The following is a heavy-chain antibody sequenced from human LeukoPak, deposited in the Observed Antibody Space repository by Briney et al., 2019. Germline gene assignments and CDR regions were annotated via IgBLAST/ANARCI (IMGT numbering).Heavy chain of an antibody. CDR1: GFTFSSYS. Sequence: GGSLRLSCAASGFTFSSYSMNWVRQAPGKGLEWVSSISSSSSYIYYADSVKGRFTISRDNAKNSLYLQMNSLRAEDTAVYYCAGEGASRAVPYYYYYYMDVWGKGTTVTISS. CDR2: ISSSSSYI. J-gene: IGHJ6*03. V-gene: IGHV3-21*01. CDR3: AGEGASRAVPYYYYYYMDV. D-gene: IGHD2-2*01.